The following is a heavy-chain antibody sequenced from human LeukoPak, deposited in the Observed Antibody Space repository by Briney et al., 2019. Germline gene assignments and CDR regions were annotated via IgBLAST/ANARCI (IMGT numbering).Heavy chain of an antibody. V-gene: IGHV3-23*01. CDR1: GFTFSSYA. CDR2: ISGSGGST. J-gene: IGHJ3*02. Sequence: GGSLRLSCAASGFTFSSYAMSWVRQAPGKGLEWVSAISGSGGSTYYGDSVKGRFTISRDNSKNTLYLQMNSLRAEDTAVYYCAKGLGYCSSTSCPKGDAFDIWGQGTMVTVSS. CDR3: AKGLGYCSSTSCPKGDAFDI. D-gene: IGHD2-2*03.